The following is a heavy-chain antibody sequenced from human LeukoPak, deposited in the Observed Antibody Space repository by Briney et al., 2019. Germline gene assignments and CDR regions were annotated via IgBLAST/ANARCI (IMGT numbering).Heavy chain of an antibody. CDR1: GFTFSNYG. CDR3: ARDRGGSYVGLLDY. V-gene: IGHV3-33*01. D-gene: IGHD1-26*01. Sequence: GGSLRLSCAASGFTFSNYGMHWVRQAPGKGLEWVAVIWYDGSNKYYADSVKGRFTISRDNSKNTLYLQMNSLRAEDTAVYYCARDRGGSYVGLLDYWGQGTLVTVSS. CDR2: IWYDGSNK. J-gene: IGHJ4*02.